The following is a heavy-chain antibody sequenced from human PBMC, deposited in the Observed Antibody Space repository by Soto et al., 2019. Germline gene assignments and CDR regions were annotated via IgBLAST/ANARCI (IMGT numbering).Heavy chain of an antibody. J-gene: IGHJ4*02. Sequence: QVQLQESGPGLVKPSETLSLTCRVSGGSMSGYYWSWVRLAPGKGLEWIGYVYYTGRTNYNPSLQSRVSISVDTCTKHFSLRLTLVTAADTAVYFCARSIAVPRGHNDHWRQGIRVTISS. CDR2: VYYTGRT. CDR1: GGSMSGYY. CDR3: ARSIAVPRGHNDH. V-gene: IGHV4-59*01. D-gene: IGHD6-6*01.